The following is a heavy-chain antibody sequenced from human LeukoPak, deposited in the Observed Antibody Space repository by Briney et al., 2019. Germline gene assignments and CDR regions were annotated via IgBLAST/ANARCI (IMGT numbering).Heavy chain of an antibody. J-gene: IGHJ4*02. Sequence: PGGSLRLSCAASGLTFKNAWMSWVRQGPGKGLEWVGRIKSKTDGGTADHATPVEGRFTISRDDSKNTLYLQMNSLKTEDTAVYYCTTERGYSGYDNSGQGTLVTVSS. V-gene: IGHV3-15*01. CDR2: IKSKTDGGTA. CDR3: TTERGYSGYDN. D-gene: IGHD5-12*01. CDR1: GLTFKNAW.